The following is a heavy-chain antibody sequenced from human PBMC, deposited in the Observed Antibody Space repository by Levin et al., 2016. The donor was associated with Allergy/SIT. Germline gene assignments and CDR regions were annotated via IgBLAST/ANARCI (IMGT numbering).Heavy chain of an antibody. Sequence: WIRQPPGKGLEWIGYIYYSGSTYYNPSLKSRVTISVDTSKNQFSLKLSSVTAADTAVYYCARGYYGSGSYYDDYWGQGTLVTVSS. V-gene: IGHV4-30-4*07. CDR3: ARGYYGSGSYYDDY. J-gene: IGHJ4*02. D-gene: IGHD3-10*01. CDR2: IYYSGST.